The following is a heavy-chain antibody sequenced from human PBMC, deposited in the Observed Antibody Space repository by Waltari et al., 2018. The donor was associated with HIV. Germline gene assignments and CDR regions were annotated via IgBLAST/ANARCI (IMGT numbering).Heavy chain of an antibody. Sequence: EVQVVESGGGLVQPGGSLRLSCAASGFTFSTYEMNWVRQAPGKGLEWVSYMSSRGSTIYYADSVKGRFTISRDNAKNSLYLQMNSLRAEDTAVYFCARDGSSYYGLDYWGRGTLVTVSS. J-gene: IGHJ4*02. CDR3: ARDGSSYYGLDY. D-gene: IGHD1-26*01. V-gene: IGHV3-48*03. CDR2: MSSRGSTI. CDR1: GFTFSTYE.